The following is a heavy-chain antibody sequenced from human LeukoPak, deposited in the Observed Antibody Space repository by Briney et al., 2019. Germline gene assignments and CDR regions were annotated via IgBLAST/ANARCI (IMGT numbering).Heavy chain of an antibody. V-gene: IGHV4-59*08. D-gene: IGHD4-11*01. CDR2: IYYSGST. CDR3: ARHTGNDAFDI. Sequence: PSETLSLTCTVSGGSISSYYWSWIRQPPGKGLEWIGYIYYSGSTNYNPSLKSRVTISVDTSKNQFSLKLSSVTAADTAVYYCARHTGNDAFDIWGQGTMVTVSS. J-gene: IGHJ3*02. CDR1: GGSISSYY.